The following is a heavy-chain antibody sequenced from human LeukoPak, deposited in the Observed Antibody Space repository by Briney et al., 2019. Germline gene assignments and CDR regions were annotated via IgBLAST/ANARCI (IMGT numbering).Heavy chain of an antibody. Sequence: GGSLRLSCAASGLTFSSYGMSWVRQAPGKGLEWVSVISGSGGSTFYADSVKGRFTISRDNSKNTLYLQMNSLRAEDTAVYYCAKGSRDTFSFQHWGQGTLVTVSS. CDR2: ISGSGGST. D-gene: IGHD2/OR15-2a*01. V-gene: IGHV3-23*01. CDR1: GLTFSSYG. J-gene: IGHJ1*01. CDR3: AKGSRDTFSFQH.